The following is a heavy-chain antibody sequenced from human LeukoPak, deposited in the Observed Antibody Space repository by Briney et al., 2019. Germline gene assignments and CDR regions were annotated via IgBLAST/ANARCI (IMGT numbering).Heavy chain of an antibody. Sequence: SETLSLTCTVSGGSISSHYWSWIRQPPGKGLEWIGYIHYSGSTNYNPSLKSRVTISVDTSKNQFSLKLSSVTAADTAVYYCAKAGTYYYDSSGYYYDPYFDYWGQGTLVTVSS. J-gene: IGHJ4*02. D-gene: IGHD3-22*01. V-gene: IGHV4-59*11. CDR2: IHYSGST. CDR1: GGSISSHY. CDR3: AKAGTYYYDSSGYYYDPYFDY.